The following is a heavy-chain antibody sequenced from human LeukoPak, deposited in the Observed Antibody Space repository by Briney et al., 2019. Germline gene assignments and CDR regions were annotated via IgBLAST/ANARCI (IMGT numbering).Heavy chain of an antibody. J-gene: IGHJ5*02. V-gene: IGHV5-10-1*01. Sequence: GASLKISYKGAGYSFTSYWISWGRQMAGKGVEWMGRIDPSDSYTNYSPSFQGHVTISADKSISTAYLQWSSLKASDTAMYYCARHRFGPAAIDWFDPWGQGTLVTVSS. CDR2: IDPSDSYT. CDR3: ARHRFGPAAIDWFDP. D-gene: IGHD2-2*01. CDR1: GYSFTSYW.